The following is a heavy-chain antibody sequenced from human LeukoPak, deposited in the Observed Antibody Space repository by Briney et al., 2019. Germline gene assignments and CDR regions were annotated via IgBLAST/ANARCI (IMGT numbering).Heavy chain of an antibody. CDR2: ISTSSSYI. V-gene: IGHV3-21*01. D-gene: IGHD6-19*01. Sequence: GGSLRLSRAASGFSFSSYSMNWVRQAPGKGLEWVSSISTSSSYIYYADSVKGRFTISRDNAKNSLYLQMNSLRAEDTAVYYCAREVENTSGWYSHFDYWGQGTLVTVSS. CDR3: AREVENTSGWYSHFDY. J-gene: IGHJ4*02. CDR1: GFSFSSYS.